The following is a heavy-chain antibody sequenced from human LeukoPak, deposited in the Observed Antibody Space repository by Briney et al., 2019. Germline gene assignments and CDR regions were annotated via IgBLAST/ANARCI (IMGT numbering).Heavy chain of an antibody. CDR3: AKVRSGNNYYFDY. CDR2: MSASGSHT. CDR1: GFIFSDFA. Sequence: GGSLRLSCAASGFIFSDFAMSWVRQAPGKGLEWVSGMSASGSHTHSADFVKGRFTTSRDNFKNTLYLQMNGLRVEDTAVYYCAKVRSGNNYYFDYWGQGTLVTVSS. J-gene: IGHJ4*02. D-gene: IGHD1/OR15-1a*01. V-gene: IGHV3-23*01.